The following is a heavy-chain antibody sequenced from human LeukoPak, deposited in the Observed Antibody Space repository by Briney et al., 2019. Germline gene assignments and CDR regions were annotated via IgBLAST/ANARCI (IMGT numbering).Heavy chain of an antibody. J-gene: IGHJ5*02. Sequence: GGSLRLSCAASGFTFSDYYMSWIRQAPGKGLEWVSYISSSSSYTNYADSVKGRFTISRDNAKNSLYLQMNSLRAEDTAVYYCARDVPLGYCSSTSCYGWFDPWGQGTLVTVSS. CDR2: ISSSSSYT. D-gene: IGHD2-2*01. CDR1: GFTFSDYY. V-gene: IGHV3-11*06. CDR3: ARDVPLGYCSSTSCYGWFDP.